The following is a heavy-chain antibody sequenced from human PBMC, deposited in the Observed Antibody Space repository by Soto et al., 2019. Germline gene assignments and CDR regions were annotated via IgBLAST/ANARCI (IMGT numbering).Heavy chain of an antibody. J-gene: IGHJ4*02. CDR3: ARESLYDYVWGSYRSLGDY. Sequence: ASVKVSCKASGYTFTSYGISWVRQAPGQGLEWMGWISAYNGNTNYAQKLQGRVTMTTDTSTSTAYTELRSLRSDDTAVYYCARESLYDYVWGSYRSLGDYWGQGTLVTVSS. CDR1: GYTFTSYG. D-gene: IGHD3-16*02. V-gene: IGHV1-18*01. CDR2: ISAYNGNT.